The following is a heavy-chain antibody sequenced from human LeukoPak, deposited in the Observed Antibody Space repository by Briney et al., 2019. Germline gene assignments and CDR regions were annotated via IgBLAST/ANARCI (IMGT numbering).Heavy chain of an antibody. Sequence: GGSLRLSCAASGFTFSDYYMSWIRQAPGKGLEWVSYISSSGSTIYYADSVKGRFTISRDNAKNSLYLQMSSLRAEDTAVYYCARGDYVWGSYRPETNNWFDPWGQGTLVTVSS. D-gene: IGHD3-16*02. CDR2: ISSSGSTI. V-gene: IGHV3-11*01. CDR3: ARGDYVWGSYRPETNNWFDP. CDR1: GFTFSDYY. J-gene: IGHJ5*02.